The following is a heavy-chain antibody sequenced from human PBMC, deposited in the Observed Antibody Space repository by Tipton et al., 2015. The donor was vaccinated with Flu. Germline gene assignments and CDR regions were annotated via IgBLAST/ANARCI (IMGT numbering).Heavy chain of an antibody. Sequence: SLRLSCAASGFTFSNYGMSWVRQAPGKGLEWVSGISVRGTDTYYADSVKGRFTISRDNSKNTLFLQMNSLRADDTAAYYCARYCAGDCYSKSFQDWGQGTLVTVSS. J-gene: IGHJ1*01. D-gene: IGHD2-21*02. CDR3: ARYCAGDCYSKSFQD. V-gene: IGHV3-23*01. CDR2: ISVRGTDT. CDR1: GFTFSNYG.